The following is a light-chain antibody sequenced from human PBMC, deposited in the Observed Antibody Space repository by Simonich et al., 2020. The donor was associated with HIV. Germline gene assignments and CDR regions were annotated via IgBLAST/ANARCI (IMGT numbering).Light chain of an antibody. CDR1: QSVLYSSNHKNY. CDR3: QQYYITPYT. V-gene: IGKV4-1*01. Sequence: DIVMTQSPDSLAVSLGERATINCKSSQSVLYSSNHKNYLAWYQQKPGQPPKLRIYWASTREAGVPDRVSGSGSGTDFTLTISSLQAEDVAVYYCQQYYITPYTFGQGTKLEIQ. CDR2: WAS. J-gene: IGKJ2*01.